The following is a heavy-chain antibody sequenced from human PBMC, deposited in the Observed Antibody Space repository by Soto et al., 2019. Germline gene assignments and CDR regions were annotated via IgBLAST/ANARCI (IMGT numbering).Heavy chain of an antibody. J-gene: IGHJ4*01. Sequence: SVTLSLTCSVSGYSIRSGYYWGWVRQAPGKGLEWLGSVYHNGLMFHNPSFQCRVTISVDTSKNQFSLNLRSVTAADTAVYYCAALWFGELAFNYWGHGILVTVSS. D-gene: IGHD3-10*01. CDR2: VYHNGLM. CDR3: AALWFGELAFNY. V-gene: IGHV4-38-2*02. CDR1: GYSIRSGYY.